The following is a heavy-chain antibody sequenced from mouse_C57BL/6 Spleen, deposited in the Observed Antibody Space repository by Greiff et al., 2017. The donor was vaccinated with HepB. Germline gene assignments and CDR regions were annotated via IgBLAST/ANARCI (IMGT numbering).Heavy chain of an antibody. CDR1: GFTFSSYA. CDR2: ISDGGSYT. D-gene: IGHD1-1*01. CDR3: ARDGSSLNFDY. Sequence: DVHLVESGGGLVKPGGSLKLSCAASGFTFSSYAMSWVRQTPEKRLEWVATISDGGSYTYYPDNVKGRFTISRDNAKNNLYLQMSHLKSEDTAMYYCARDGSSLNFDYWGQGTTLTVSS. J-gene: IGHJ2*01. V-gene: IGHV5-4*01.